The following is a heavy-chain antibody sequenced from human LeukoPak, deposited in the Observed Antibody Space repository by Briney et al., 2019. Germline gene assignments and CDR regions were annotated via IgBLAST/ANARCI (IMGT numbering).Heavy chain of an antibody. J-gene: IGHJ6*02. D-gene: IGHD4-17*01. CDR3: AKDWDYGDSYYYYYYYGMDV. Sequence: GSLRLSCAASGFTFSSYAMSWVRQAPGKGLEWVSAISGSGGSTYYADSVKGRFTISRDNSKNMLYLQMNSLRAEDTAVYYCAKDWDYGDSYYYYYYYGMDVWGQGTTVTVSS. CDR2: ISGSGGST. CDR1: GFTFSSYA. V-gene: IGHV3-23*01.